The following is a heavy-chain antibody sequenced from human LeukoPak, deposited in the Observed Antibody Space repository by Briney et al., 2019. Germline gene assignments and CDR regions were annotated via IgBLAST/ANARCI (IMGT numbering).Heavy chain of an antibody. J-gene: IGHJ4*02. CDR2: INHSGST. Sequence: SETLSLTCAVYGGSFSGYYWSWIRQPPGKGLEWIGEINHSGSTNYNPSLKSRVTISVDTSKNQFSLKLSSVTAADTAVYYCAASKEVYNWNYVGYWGQGTLVTVSS. CDR3: AASKEVYNWNYVGY. CDR1: GGSFSGYY. V-gene: IGHV4-34*01. D-gene: IGHD1-20*01.